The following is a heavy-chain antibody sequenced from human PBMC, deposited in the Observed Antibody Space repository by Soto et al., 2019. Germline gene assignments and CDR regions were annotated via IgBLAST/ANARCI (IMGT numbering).Heavy chain of an antibody. CDR1: GFTFSSYG. CDR3: AKFLSSWDDYFDY. D-gene: IGHD6-13*01. J-gene: IGHJ4*02. CDR2: ISYDGSNK. V-gene: IGHV3-30*18. Sequence: GGSLRLSCAASGFTFSSYGMHWVRQAPGKGLEWVAVISYDGSNKYYADSVKGRFTISRDNSKNTLYLQMNSLRAEDTAVYYCAKFLSSWDDYFDYWGQGTLVTVSS.